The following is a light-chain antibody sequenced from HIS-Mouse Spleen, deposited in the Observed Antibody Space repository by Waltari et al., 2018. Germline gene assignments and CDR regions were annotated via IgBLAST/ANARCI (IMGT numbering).Light chain of an antibody. CDR1: NIGSKS. J-gene: IGLJ1*01. V-gene: IGLV3-21*02. Sequence: SYVLTQPPSVSVAPGQTARITCGGNNIGSKSVHWYQQKPGQAPVLVVYDDSDRAPGIPERFSGSNSGNTATLTISRVEAGDEADYYCQVWDSSSDPSYVFGTGTKVTVL. CDR3: QVWDSSSDPSYV. CDR2: DDS.